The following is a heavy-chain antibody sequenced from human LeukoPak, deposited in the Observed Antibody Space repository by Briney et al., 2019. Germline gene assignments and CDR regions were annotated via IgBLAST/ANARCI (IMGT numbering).Heavy chain of an antibody. CDR2: ISSSSSYI. CDR1: GFIFGDFW. Sequence: GGSLRLSCAASGFIFGDFWMVWVRQAPGKGLEWVSSISSSSSYIYYADSVKGRFTISRDNAKNSLYLQMNSLRAEDTAVYYCARKEDGYNPFDYWGQGTLVTVSS. CDR3: ARKEDGYNPFDY. D-gene: IGHD5-24*01. J-gene: IGHJ4*02. V-gene: IGHV3-21*01.